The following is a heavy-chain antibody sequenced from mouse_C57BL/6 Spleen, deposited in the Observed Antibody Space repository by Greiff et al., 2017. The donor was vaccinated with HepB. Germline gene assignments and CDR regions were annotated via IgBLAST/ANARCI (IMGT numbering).Heavy chain of an antibody. CDR3: TRILNSSYYYGSSSYFDY. CDR1: GYTFTDYE. D-gene: IGHD1-1*01. CDR2: IDPETGGT. Sequence: QVQLQQSGAELVRPGASVTLSCKASGYTFTDYEMHWVKQTPVHGLEWIGAIDPETGGTAYNQKFKGKAILTADKSSSTAYMELLSLTSEDSAVFYCTRILNSSYYYGSSSYFDYWGQGTTLTVSS. J-gene: IGHJ2*01. V-gene: IGHV1-15*01.